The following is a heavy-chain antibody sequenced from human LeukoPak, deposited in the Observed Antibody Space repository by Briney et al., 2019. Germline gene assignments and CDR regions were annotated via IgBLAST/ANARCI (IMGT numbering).Heavy chain of an antibody. D-gene: IGHD6-6*01. Sequence: PGGSLRLSCAASGFTFSSYAMSWVRQTTGKGLEWVSSISSSGGLTFYADSVKGRFTISRDNAKNSLYLQVNSLRAEDTAIYYCARGSYSTSSFDYWGQGTLVTVSS. J-gene: IGHJ4*02. CDR2: ISSSGGLT. CDR1: GFTFSSYA. CDR3: ARGSYSTSSFDY. V-gene: IGHV3-23*01.